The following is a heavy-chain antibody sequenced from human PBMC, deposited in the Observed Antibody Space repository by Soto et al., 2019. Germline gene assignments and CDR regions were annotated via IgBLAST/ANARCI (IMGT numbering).Heavy chain of an antibody. J-gene: IGHJ2*01. CDR3: ARGLVVVSATYWYFDL. CDR1: GYTFTSYD. D-gene: IGHD2-15*01. V-gene: IGHV1-8*01. Sequence: QVQLVQSGAEVKKPGASVKVSCKASGYTFTSYDINWVRQAAGQGLEWIGWMNPNSGKAVYAQKFQGRVTMAGNTSISTAYMGLSSLRSYDTAVYFCARGLVVVSATYWYFDLWGRGTLVTVSS. CDR2: MNPNSGKA.